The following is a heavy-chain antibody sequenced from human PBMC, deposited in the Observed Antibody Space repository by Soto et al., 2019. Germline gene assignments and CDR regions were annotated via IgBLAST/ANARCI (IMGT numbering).Heavy chain of an antibody. CDR2: IVVGSGHT. V-gene: IGHV1-58*02. J-gene: IGHJ4*02. CDR1: GFTFSSSD. CDR3: AAKLDSSGGGH. Sequence: QMQLVQSGPEVKKPGTSVKVSCKASGFTFSSSDMQWVRQARGQRLEWIGWIVVGSGHTNYAQKFQERVTITRDKSTTTAYMELTSLRFEDTAVYYCAAKLDSSGGGHWGQGTLVTVSS. D-gene: IGHD6-19*01.